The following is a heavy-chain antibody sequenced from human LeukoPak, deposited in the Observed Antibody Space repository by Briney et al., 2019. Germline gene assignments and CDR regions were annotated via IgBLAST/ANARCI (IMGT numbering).Heavy chain of an antibody. D-gene: IGHD5-24*01. J-gene: IGHJ4*02. V-gene: IGHV3-7*04. Sequence: GSLRLSCVASGVPFSSYWVNWVRQAPGEGLGWVANIKQDGSKKSYVDSVKGRFTISRDNAKNSLYLQMNSLRAEDTAIYYCTRVGYIDEGIDYWGQGTLVTVSS. CDR3: TRVGYIDEGIDY. CDR2: IKQDGSKK. CDR1: GVPFSSYW.